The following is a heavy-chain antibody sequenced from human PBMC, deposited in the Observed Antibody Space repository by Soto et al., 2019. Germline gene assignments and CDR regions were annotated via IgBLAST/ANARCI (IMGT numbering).Heavy chain of an antibody. Sequence: SGPTLVNPTQTLTLTFTCSGFSLSTSGVGVGWIRQPPGKALEWLALIYWNDDKRYSPSLKSRLTITKDTSKNQVVLTMTNMDPVDTATYYCAHMMRYYDFXSGYYRPRPFXYWGQGTLVXVSS. CDR1: GFSLSTSGVG. CDR3: AHMMRYYDFXSGYYRPRPFXY. D-gene: IGHD3-3*01. CDR2: IYWNDDK. J-gene: IGHJ4*02. V-gene: IGHV2-5*01.